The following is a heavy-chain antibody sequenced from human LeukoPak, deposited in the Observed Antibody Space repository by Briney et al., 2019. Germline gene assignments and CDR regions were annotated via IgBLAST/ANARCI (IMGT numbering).Heavy chain of an antibody. V-gene: IGHV3-30*02. CDR2: IRYDGSNK. J-gene: IGHJ4*02. CDR1: GFTFSTYG. CDR3: ARDSHPLRITIFGVVTI. D-gene: IGHD3-3*01. Sequence: GGSLRLSCAASGFTFSTYGMHWVRQAPGKGLEWVAFIRYDGSNKYYAVSVRGRFTISRDNAKNSLYLQMNSLRAEDTAVYYCARDSHPLRITIFGVVTIWGQGTLVTVSS.